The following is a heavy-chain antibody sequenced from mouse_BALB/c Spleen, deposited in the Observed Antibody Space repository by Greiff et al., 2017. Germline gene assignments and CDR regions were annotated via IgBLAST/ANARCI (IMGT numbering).Heavy chain of an antibody. D-gene: IGHD2-4*01. J-gene: IGHJ4*01. V-gene: IGHV2-9*02. Sequence: VKLMESGPGLVAPSQSLSITCTVSGFSLTSYGVHWVRQPPGKGLEWLGVIWAGGSTNYNSALMSRLSISKDNSKSQVFLKMNSLQTDDTAMYYCAGEGLRRGGDYYAMDYWGQGTSVTVSS. CDR2: IWAGGST. CDR3: AGEGLRRGGDYYAMDY. CDR1: GFSLTSYG.